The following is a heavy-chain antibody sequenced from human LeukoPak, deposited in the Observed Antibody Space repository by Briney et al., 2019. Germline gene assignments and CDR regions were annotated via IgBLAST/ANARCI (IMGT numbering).Heavy chain of an antibody. V-gene: IGHV4-4*07. Sequence: PSETLSLTCTVSGGSISSYYWSWIRQPAGKGLEWIGRIYTSGSTNYNPSLKSRVTMSVDTSKNQFSLKLSSVTAADTAVYYCARVISSSSSPDDAFDIWGQGTMVTVSS. CDR1: GGSISSYY. CDR3: ARVISSSSSPDDAFDI. J-gene: IGHJ3*02. D-gene: IGHD6-13*01. CDR2: IYTSGST.